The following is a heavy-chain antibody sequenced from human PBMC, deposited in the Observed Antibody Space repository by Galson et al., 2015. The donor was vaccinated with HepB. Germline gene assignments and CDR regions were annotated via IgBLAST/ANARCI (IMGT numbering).Heavy chain of an antibody. V-gene: IGHV5-51*03. Sequence: QSGAEVKKPGESLKISCKGSGYSFTSYWIGWVRQMPGKGLEWMGIIYPGDSDTRYSPSFQGQVTISADKSISTAYLQWSSLKASDTAMYYCARLPYDSSGVWFAFDIWGQGTMVTVSS. J-gene: IGHJ3*02. CDR2: IYPGDSDT. D-gene: IGHD3-22*01. CDR3: ARLPYDSSGVWFAFDI. CDR1: GYSFTSYW.